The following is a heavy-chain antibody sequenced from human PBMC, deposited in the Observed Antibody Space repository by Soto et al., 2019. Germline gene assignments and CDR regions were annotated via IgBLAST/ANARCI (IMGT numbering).Heavy chain of an antibody. V-gene: IGHV4-31*03. CDR3: ARDRSHYVWAISRTYGMDV. CDR2: IHYSGTT. J-gene: IGHJ6*02. CDR1: GGSTSNSFYY. D-gene: IGHD3-16*02. Sequence: SETLSLTCTVSGGSTSNSFYYWSWIRQVPGKGPEWIGYIHYSGTTHYNPSLKSRPTISLDTSKNQFSLRLGSVTAADTAVYFCARDRSHYVWAISRTYGMDVWGQGTSVTVSS.